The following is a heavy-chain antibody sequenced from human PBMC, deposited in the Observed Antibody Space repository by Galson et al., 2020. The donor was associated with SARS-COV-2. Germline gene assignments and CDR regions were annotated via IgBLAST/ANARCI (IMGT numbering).Heavy chain of an antibody. CDR1: GFSFSTYA. V-gene: IGHV3-33*01. J-gene: IGHJ4*02. D-gene: IGHD3-22*01. Sequence: GGSLRLSCAASGFSFSTYAIHWVRQAPGKGLEWVAVIWSDGNNKYYGDSVKGRFTISRDNSRNTVTLQMNSLRAEDTAVYYCTPTIIVPGTLDYWGQGTLVSVSS. CDR3: TPTIIVPGTLDY. CDR2: IWSDGNNK.